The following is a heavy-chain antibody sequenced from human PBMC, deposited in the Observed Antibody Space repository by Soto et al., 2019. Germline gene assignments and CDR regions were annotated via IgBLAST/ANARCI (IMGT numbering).Heavy chain of an antibody. CDR3: ARSDNRNSLYGVDV. D-gene: IGHD1-7*01. J-gene: IGHJ6*02. CDR2: INHRGSS. V-gene: IGHV4-34*01. CDR1: GGSLNGYY. Sequence: PSDTLYLTCAVNGGSLNGYYWSWIRQSPGKGLEWIGEINHRGSSDYNPSLKSRVTISIDASKNHVTLELTSVTAADTAVYYCARSDNRNSLYGVDVWGQGTAVTVSS.